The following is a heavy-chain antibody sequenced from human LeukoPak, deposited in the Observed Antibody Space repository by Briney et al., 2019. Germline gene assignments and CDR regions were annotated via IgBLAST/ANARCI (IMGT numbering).Heavy chain of an antibody. Sequence: PSETLSLTCTVSGGSISSSSYYWGWIRQPPGKGLEWIGSIYYSGSTYYNPSLKSRVTISVDTSKNQFSLKLSSVTAADTAVYYCARPRGSASCYSCRSYMDVWGKGTTVTISS. CDR3: ARPRGSASCYSCRSYMDV. J-gene: IGHJ6*03. CDR1: GGSISSSSYY. V-gene: IGHV4-39*01. D-gene: IGHD2-2*01. CDR2: IYYSGST.